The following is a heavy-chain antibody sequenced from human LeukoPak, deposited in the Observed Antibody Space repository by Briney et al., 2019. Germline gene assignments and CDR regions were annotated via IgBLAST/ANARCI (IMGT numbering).Heavy chain of an antibody. CDR3: ARATYYYDSSGHIEYYFDY. CDR1: GYTFTSYG. D-gene: IGHD3-22*01. CDR2: ISAYNGNT. V-gene: IGHV1-18*01. Sequence: ASVKVPCKASGYTFTSYGISWVRQAPGQGLEWMGWISAYNGNTNYAQKLQGRVTMTTDTSTSTAYMELRSLRSDDTAVYYCARATYYYDSSGHIEYYFDYWGQGTLVTVSS. J-gene: IGHJ4*02.